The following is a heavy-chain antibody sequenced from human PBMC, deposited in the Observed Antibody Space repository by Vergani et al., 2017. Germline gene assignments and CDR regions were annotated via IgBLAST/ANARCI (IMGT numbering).Heavy chain of an antibody. CDR2: TYYRSKWYN. Sequence: QVQLQQSGPGLVKPSQTLLLTCAISGYTFSSNSAAWNWIRQSPSRGLEWLGRTYYRSKWYNDYAVSVKSRITINPDTSKNQFSLQLNSVTPKDTSVYYCAREWEQQLSNWGQGTLVTVSS. J-gene: IGHJ4*02. CDR3: AREWEQQLSN. CDR1: GYTFSSNSAA. D-gene: IGHD6-13*01. V-gene: IGHV6-1*01.